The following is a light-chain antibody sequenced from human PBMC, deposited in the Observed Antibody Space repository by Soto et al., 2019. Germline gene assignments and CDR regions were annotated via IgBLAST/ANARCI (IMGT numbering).Light chain of an antibody. CDR2: EVS. Sequence: QSVLAQPASVSGSPGQSITISCTGTSSDVGSYNYVSWYQQHPGKAPKLMIYEVSYRPSGVSNRFSGSKSGNTASLTISGLQAEDEADYYCSSFTTTTTLVVFGGGTKLT. J-gene: IGLJ2*01. CDR1: SSDVGSYNY. V-gene: IGLV2-14*01. CDR3: SSFTTTTTLVV.